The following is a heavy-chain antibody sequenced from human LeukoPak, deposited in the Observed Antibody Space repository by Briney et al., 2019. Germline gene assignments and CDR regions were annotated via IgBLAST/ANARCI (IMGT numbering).Heavy chain of an antibody. CDR3: ASRAASVTLGY. D-gene: IGHD2-15*01. Sequence: ASVRVSCKASGYTFSGYQVHWLRQAPGQGLEWMGRMNPSSGVTNYAQKFQGRVTMTRDTSINTAYLDLSALKSDNTAVYYCASRAASVTLGYWGQGTLVTVSS. J-gene: IGHJ4*02. CDR2: MNPSSGVT. V-gene: IGHV1-2*06. CDR1: GYTFSGYQ.